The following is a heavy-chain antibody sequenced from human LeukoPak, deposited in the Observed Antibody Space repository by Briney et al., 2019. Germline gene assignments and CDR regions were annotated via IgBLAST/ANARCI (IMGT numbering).Heavy chain of an antibody. J-gene: IGHJ4*02. V-gene: IGHV3-48*04. CDR1: GFTFSSYS. Sequence: GGSLRLSCAASGFTFSSYSMNWVRQAPGKGLEWVSYISSSSSTIYYADSVKGRFTISRDNAKNSLYLQMNSLRAEDTAVYYCADGVDRDPNVWGGYRYTGGYWGQGTLVTVSS. D-gene: IGHD3-16*02. CDR3: ADGVDRDPNVWGGYRYTGGY. CDR2: ISSSSSTI.